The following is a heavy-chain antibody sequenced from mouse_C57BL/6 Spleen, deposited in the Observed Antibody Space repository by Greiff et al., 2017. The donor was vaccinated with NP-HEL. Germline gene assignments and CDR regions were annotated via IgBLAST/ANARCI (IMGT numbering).Heavy chain of an antibody. CDR3: AAYYSNSAWFAY. Sequence: QVQLQQSGAELVRPGTSVKMSCKASGYTFTNYWIGWAKQRPGHGLEWIGDIYPGGGYTNYNEKFKGKATLTADKSSSAAYMQFSSLTSEDSAIYYCAAYYSNSAWFAYWGQGTLVTVSA. V-gene: IGHV1-63*01. CDR2: IYPGGGYT. J-gene: IGHJ3*01. CDR1: GYTFTNYW. D-gene: IGHD2-5*01.